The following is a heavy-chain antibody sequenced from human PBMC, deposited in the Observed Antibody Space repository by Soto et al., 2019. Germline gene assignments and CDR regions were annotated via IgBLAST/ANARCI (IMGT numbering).Heavy chain of an antibody. Sequence: SETLSLTCTVSVGSISSGGYYLSWIRQHPGKGLEWIGYIYYSGSTYYNPSLKSRVTISVDTSKNQFSLKLSSVTAADTAVYYSARVLQFYGMDVWGKGTTVTVSS. J-gene: IGHJ6*04. CDR3: ARVLQFYGMDV. CDR2: IYYSGST. CDR1: VGSISSGGYY. D-gene: IGHD3-3*01. V-gene: IGHV4-31*03.